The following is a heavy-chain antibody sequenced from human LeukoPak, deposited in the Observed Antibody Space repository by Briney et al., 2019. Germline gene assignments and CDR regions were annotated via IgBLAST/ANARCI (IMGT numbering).Heavy chain of an antibody. V-gene: IGHV3-48*02. J-gene: IGHJ6*02. CDR3: ARARIPFLGPKGSGDYYYGMDV. Sequence: GGSLRLSCAASGFTFTSYSMNWVRQAPGKGLEWVSYISNTRGTMFYADSVKGRFTISRDDAKNSLYLQMNSLRDGDTALYYCARARIPFLGPKGSGDYYYGMDVWGQGTTVTVSS. CDR2: ISNTRGTM. CDR1: GFTFTSYS. D-gene: IGHD2/OR15-2a*01.